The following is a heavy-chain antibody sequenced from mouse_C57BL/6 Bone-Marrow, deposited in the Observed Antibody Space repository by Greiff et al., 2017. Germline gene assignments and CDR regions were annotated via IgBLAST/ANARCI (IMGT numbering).Heavy chain of an antibody. CDR3: ARGGYDYWYCDV. J-gene: IGHJ1*03. Sequence: QVQLQQPGAELVKPGASVKLSSKASGYTFTTYCMPWVKQSPGRGLEWVGSINPNSGGTTYNETFKSQATLTVDKPSSTAYKQLSILTYEDSAVYYGARGGYDYWYCDVGGTGTTVTVAS. CDR1: GYTFTTYC. CDR2: INPNSGGT. D-gene: IGHD2-2*01. V-gene: IGHV1-62-3*01.